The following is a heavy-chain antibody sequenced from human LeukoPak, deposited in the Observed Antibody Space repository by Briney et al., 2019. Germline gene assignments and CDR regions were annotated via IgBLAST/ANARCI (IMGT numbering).Heavy chain of an antibody. J-gene: IGHJ4*02. CDR1: GGSLGSSAYS. CDR2: ISYTGTT. D-gene: IGHD5-18*01. CDR3: ARRGGYSYGPFDY. Sequence: SETLSLTCTVSGGSLGSSAYSWGWLRQPPGKGLEWVGCISYTGTTYYNPSLKSRVTISLDTSKNQFSLKLISVTAADTAVYYCARRGGYSYGPFDYWGQGTLVTVSS. V-gene: IGHV4-39*01.